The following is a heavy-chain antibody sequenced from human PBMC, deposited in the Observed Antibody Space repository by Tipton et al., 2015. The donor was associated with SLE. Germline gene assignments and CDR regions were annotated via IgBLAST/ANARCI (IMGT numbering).Heavy chain of an antibody. Sequence: TLSLTCTVSGDSISGHYWSWVRQYPGKGLEWIAYIYSSVNIYYNPSLKSRVTISVDTSKNQFSLKLSSVTAADTAIYYCARQPRYSINWFDAWGQGTQVIVSS. CDR3: ARQPRYSINWFDA. V-gene: IGHV4-31*03. J-gene: IGHJ5*02. D-gene: IGHD2-15*01. CDR1: GDSISGHY. CDR2: IYSSVNI.